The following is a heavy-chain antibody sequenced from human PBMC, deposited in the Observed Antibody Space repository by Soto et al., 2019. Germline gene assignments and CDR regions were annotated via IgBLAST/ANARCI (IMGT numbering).Heavy chain of an antibody. D-gene: IGHD2-2*01. Sequence: PSETLSLTCTVSGGSISSYYWSWIRQPPGKGLEWIGYIYYSGSTNYNPSLKSRVTISVDTSKNQFSLKLSSVTAADTAVYYFASGLGYCSSTSCSPAYAFDIWGQGTMVTVSS. V-gene: IGHV4-59*01. J-gene: IGHJ3*02. CDR3: ASGLGYCSSTSCSPAYAFDI. CDR2: IYYSGST. CDR1: GGSISSYY.